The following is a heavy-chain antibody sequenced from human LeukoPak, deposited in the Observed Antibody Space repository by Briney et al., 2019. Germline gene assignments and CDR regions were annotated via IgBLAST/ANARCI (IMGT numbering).Heavy chain of an antibody. J-gene: IGHJ5*02. CDR3: ARHERSSITMIRGVKPKKWFDP. CDR2: IYYSGST. CDR1: GGSISSSSYY. Sequence: PSETLSLTCTVSGGSISSSSYYWGWIRQPPGKGLEWIGSIYYSGSTYYNPSLKSRVTISVDTSKSQFSLKLSSLTAADTAVYYCARHERSSITMIRGVKPKKWFDPWGQGTLVTVSS. D-gene: IGHD3-10*01. V-gene: IGHV4-39*01.